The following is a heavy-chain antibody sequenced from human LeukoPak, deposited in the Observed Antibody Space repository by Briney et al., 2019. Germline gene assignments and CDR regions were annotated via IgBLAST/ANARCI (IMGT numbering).Heavy chain of an antibody. Sequence: PGGSLRLSCAASGFTFRSYAMSWVRQAPGKGLEWVSTITTSDGNTYYADSVKGRFTISRDNSKNTLYLQMNSLRAEDTAVYYCARADQQLVLVDYWGQGTLVTVSS. CDR1: GFTFRSYA. D-gene: IGHD6-13*01. V-gene: IGHV3-23*01. CDR2: ITTSDGNT. J-gene: IGHJ4*02. CDR3: ARADQQLVLVDY.